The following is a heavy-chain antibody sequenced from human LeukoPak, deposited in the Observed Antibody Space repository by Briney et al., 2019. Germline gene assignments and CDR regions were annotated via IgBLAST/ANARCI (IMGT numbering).Heavy chain of an antibody. D-gene: IGHD1-26*01. CDR3: ARDSISGSYVHYDN. Sequence: ASVKVSCKASGYTFNRYGMNWVRQAPGQGLEWMGWINTNTGNPTYAQGFTGRFVFSLDTSVSTAYLQINSPKAEDTAVYYCARDSISGSYVHYDNWGQGTLVTVSS. CDR2: INTNTGNP. V-gene: IGHV7-4-1*02. J-gene: IGHJ4*02. CDR1: GYTFNRYG.